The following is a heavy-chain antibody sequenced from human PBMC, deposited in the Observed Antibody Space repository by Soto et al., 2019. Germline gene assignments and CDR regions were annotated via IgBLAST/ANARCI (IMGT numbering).Heavy chain of an antibody. CDR3: GRGGGGGFVVAPPFNP. CDR1: GGTFSSYA. J-gene: IGHJ5*02. D-gene: IGHD2-21*01. Sequence: QVQLVQSGAEVKKPGSSVKVSCKASGGTFSSYAISWVRQAPGQGLEWMGGIIPIFGTANYAQKFQGRVTITADESTRTPYGGRGSWSFEHTAVYSWGRGGGGGFVVAPPFNPWGKGTLFT. CDR2: IIPIFGTA. V-gene: IGHV1-69*01.